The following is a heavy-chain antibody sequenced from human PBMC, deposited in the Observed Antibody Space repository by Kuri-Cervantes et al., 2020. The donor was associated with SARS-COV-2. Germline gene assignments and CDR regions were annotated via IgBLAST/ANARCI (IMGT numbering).Heavy chain of an antibody. D-gene: IGHD6-13*01. V-gene: IGHV1-18*01. Sequence: ASVKVSCKTSGYTFTTYGISWVRKAPGRGLEWMGSISPYNGNTNYAQIVQGRVTMTTDTSTSTAYMELRSLRSDDTAVYYCARDRPGIAAASLYYYYYMDVWGKGTTVTVSS. J-gene: IGHJ6*03. CDR3: ARDRPGIAAASLYYYYYMDV. CDR1: GYTFTTYG. CDR2: ISPYNGNT.